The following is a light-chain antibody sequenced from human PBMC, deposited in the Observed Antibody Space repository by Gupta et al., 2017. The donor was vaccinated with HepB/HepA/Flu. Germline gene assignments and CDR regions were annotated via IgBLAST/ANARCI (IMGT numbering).Light chain of an antibody. CDR2: DAS. V-gene: IGKV3-11*01. J-gene: IGKJ4*01. CDR1: QSVSSY. CDR3: QQRGNWPFT. Sequence: EIVLTQSPATLSLSPGERATLSCRASQSVSSYLAWYRQKPGQAHRLLIYDASNRATGIPARFSGSASGTDFTLTISSLEPEDFAVYYCQQRGNWPFTFGGGTKVEI.